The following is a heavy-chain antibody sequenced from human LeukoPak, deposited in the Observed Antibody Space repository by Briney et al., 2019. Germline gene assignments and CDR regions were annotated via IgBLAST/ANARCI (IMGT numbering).Heavy chain of an antibody. D-gene: IGHD6-13*01. CDR2: IIPIFGTA. CDR1: GGTFSSYA. J-gene: IGHJ3*02. V-gene: IGHV1-69*13. CDR3: ARVADSSSWYEDRRLLSAFDI. Sequence: SVKVSRKASGGTFSSYAISWVRQAPGQGLEWMGGIIPIFGTANYAQKFQGRVTITADESTSTAYMELSSLRSDNTAVYYCARVADSSSWYEDRRLLSAFDIWGQGTMVTVSS.